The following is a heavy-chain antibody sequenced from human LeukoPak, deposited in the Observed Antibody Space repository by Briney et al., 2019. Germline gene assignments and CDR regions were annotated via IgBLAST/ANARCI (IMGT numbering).Heavy chain of an antibody. V-gene: IGHV4-31*03. CDR2: IYYSGST. Sequence: SETLSLTCTASGGSISSGGYYWSWIRQHPGKGLEWIGYIYYSGSTYYNPSLKSRVTISVDTSKNQFSLKLSSVTAADTAVYYCARGASDGSGSYRRNWFDPWGQGTLVTVSS. CDR1: GGSISSGGYY. CDR3: ARGASDGSGSYRRNWFDP. J-gene: IGHJ5*02. D-gene: IGHD3-10*01.